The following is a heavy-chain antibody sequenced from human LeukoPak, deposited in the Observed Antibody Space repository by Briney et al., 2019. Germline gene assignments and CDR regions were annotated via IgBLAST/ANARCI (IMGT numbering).Heavy chain of an antibody. CDR1: GYTFTGYY. Sequence: ASVNVSCKASGYTFTGYYMHWVRQAPGQGLEWMGRINPNSGGTNYAQKFQGRVTMTRDTSISTAYMELSRLRSDDTAVYYCARGSGSYIDYFDYWGQGTLVTVSS. V-gene: IGHV1-2*06. CDR3: ARGSGSYIDYFDY. CDR2: INPNSGGT. J-gene: IGHJ4*02. D-gene: IGHD1-26*01.